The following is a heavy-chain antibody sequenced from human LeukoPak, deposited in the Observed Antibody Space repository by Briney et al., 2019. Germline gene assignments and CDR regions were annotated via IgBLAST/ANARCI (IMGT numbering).Heavy chain of an antibody. D-gene: IGHD2-2*01. CDR1: GYTFTGYY. V-gene: IGHV1-2*02. CDR3: ARFCEPVPAATSDAFDI. CDR2: INHNSGGT. Sequence: ASVKVSCKASGYTFTGYYMHWVRQAPGQGLEWMGWINHNSGGTNYAQKFQGRVTTTRDTSISTAYMELSRLRSDDTAVYYCARFCEPVPAATSDAFDIWGQGTMVTVSS. J-gene: IGHJ3*02.